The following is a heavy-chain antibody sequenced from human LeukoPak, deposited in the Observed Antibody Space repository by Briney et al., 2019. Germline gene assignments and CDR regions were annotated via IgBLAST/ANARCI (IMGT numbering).Heavy chain of an antibody. J-gene: IGHJ4*02. CDR2: ISPSGDIT. Sequence: GGSLRLSCAASGFTFRKHGMNWVRQAPGKGLEWVSGISPSGDITYYADSVKGRFTISRDNSKNTLYLEVISLTAEDTAVYYCAKDDAWIRFGEWSQGTLVTVSS. CDR1: GFTFRKHG. V-gene: IGHV3-23*01. D-gene: IGHD3-10*01. CDR3: AKDDAWIRFGE.